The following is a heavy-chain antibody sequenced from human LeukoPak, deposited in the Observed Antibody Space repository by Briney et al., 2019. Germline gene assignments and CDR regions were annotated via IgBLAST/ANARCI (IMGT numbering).Heavy chain of an antibody. CDR3: ARSSSWFPLFDY. CDR1: GGSISSGSYY. CDR2: IYTSGST. D-gene: IGHD6-13*01. Sequence: LSETLSLTCTVTGGSISSGSYYWSWIRQPAGKGLEWIGRIYTSGSTNYIPSLKSRVTISVDTSKNQFSLKLSSVTAADTAVYYCARSSSWFPLFDYWGQGTLVTVSS. V-gene: IGHV4-61*02. J-gene: IGHJ4*02.